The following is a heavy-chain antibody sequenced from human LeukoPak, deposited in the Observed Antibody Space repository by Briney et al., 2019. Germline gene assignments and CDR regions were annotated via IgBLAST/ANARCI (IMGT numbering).Heavy chain of an antibody. CDR2: IYTSGST. V-gene: IGHV4-61*02. J-gene: IGHJ4*02. D-gene: IGHD3-3*01. CDR3: ARGTIFGVVIQIDY. CDR1: GGSISSGSYY. Sequence: SSETLSLTCTVSGGSISSGSYYWSWIRQPAGKGLEWIGRIYTSGSTNYSPSLKSRVAISVDTSKNQFSLKLSAVTAADTAVYYCARGTIFGVVIQIDYWGQGTLVTVSS.